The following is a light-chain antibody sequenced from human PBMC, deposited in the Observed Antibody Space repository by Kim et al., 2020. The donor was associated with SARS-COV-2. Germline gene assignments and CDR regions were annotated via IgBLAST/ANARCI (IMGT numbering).Light chain of an antibody. CDR1: QTVTS. J-gene: IGKJ2*03. V-gene: IGKV3-20*01. CDR3: QQYGSSPPYS. CDR2: ATS. Sequence: SLPPGARATLSCRASQTVTSLSWYQQKPGQAPRLLIYATSIKVTGIPDRFSGSGSGTDFTLTISRLEPEDSAVYYCQQYGSSPPYSFGQGTKLEI.